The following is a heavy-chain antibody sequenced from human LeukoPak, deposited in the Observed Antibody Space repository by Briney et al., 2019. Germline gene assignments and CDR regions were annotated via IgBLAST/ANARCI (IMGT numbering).Heavy chain of an antibody. J-gene: IGHJ4*02. CDR1: GFTVSSNY. V-gene: IGHV3-53*01. Sequence: GGSLRLSCAASGFTVSSNYMSWVRQAPGKGLECVSVIGSDGRTYYANSVKGRFTISRDISKNMLYLQMNSLRADDTAVYYCARGSSGGIGYWGQGTLVTVSS. D-gene: IGHD2-15*01. CDR2: IGSDGRT. CDR3: ARGSSGGIGY.